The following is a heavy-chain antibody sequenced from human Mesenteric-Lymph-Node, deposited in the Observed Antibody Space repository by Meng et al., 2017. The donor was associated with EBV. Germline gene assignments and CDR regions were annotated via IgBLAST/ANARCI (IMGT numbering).Heavy chain of an antibody. Sequence: QVQLQWSVPGLVNPSETLSLTCTVSGGSVSSGIYYWSWIRQPPGKGLEWIGYIYYSGSANYNPSLKSRVTISVDTSKNQFSLKLSSVTAADTAVYYCGRGRTYWYFDLWGRGTLVTVSS. J-gene: IGHJ2*01. CDR1: GGSVSSGIYY. CDR2: IYYSGSA. V-gene: IGHV4-61*01. CDR3: GRGRTYWYFDL.